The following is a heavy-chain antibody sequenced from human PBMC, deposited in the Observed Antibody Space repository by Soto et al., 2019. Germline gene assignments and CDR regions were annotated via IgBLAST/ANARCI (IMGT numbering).Heavy chain of an antibody. Sequence: EVQVVESGGGLVQPGRSLRLSCAASGFTFDDYAMHWVRQAPGKGLEWVSGISWNSGSIGYADSVKGRFTISRDNAKNSLYLQMNSLRAEDTALYYCAKDSSSWYGYFQHWGQGTLVTVSS. CDR1: GFTFDDYA. CDR3: AKDSSSWYGYFQH. CDR2: ISWNSGSI. J-gene: IGHJ1*01. D-gene: IGHD6-13*01. V-gene: IGHV3-9*01.